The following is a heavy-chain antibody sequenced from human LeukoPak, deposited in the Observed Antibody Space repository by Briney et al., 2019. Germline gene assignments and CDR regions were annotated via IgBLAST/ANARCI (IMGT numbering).Heavy chain of an antibody. Sequence: GGSLRLSCAASGFTFRSYEMNWVRQAPGKGLEWVSYISSSGSTIYYADSVKGRFTISRDNAKNSLCLQMNSLRAEDTAVYYCAREGALWFGESRAFDIWGQGTMVTVSS. CDR3: AREGALWFGESRAFDI. J-gene: IGHJ3*02. CDR2: ISSSGSTI. V-gene: IGHV3-48*03. D-gene: IGHD3-10*01. CDR1: GFTFRSYE.